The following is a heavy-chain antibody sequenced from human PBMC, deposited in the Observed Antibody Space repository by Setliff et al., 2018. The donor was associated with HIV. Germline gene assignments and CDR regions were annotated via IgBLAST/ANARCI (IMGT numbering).Heavy chain of an antibody. J-gene: IGHJ6*02. Sequence: ASVKVSCKASGYTFTSYYMHWVRQAPGQGLERMGIINPSGGSTSYAQKFQGRVTMTRDTSTSTVYMELSSLRSEDTAVYYCARAGYDYGDLSGMDVWGQGTTVTVSS. V-gene: IGHV1-46*01. CDR2: INPSGGST. CDR1: GYTFTSYY. CDR3: ARAGYDYGDLSGMDV. D-gene: IGHD4-17*01.